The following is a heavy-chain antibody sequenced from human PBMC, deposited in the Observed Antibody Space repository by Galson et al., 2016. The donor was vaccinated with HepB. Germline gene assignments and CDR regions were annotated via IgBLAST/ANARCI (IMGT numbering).Heavy chain of an antibody. V-gene: IGHV3-9*01. CDR1: GFNFGGFA. CDR2: ITWNTNNI. Sequence: SLRLSCAASGFNFGGFAMHWVRQVPGKGLEWVSAITWNTNNIQYADSVRGRFTISRDNAKNSLYLQMNSLRPADTAFYYCTKGLPYGTTWVGALDYWGQGVLVTVSS. D-gene: IGHD3-10*01. CDR3: TKGLPYGTTWVGALDY. J-gene: IGHJ4*02.